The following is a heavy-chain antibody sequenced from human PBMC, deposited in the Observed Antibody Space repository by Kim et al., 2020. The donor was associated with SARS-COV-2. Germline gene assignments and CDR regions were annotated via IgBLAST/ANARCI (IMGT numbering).Heavy chain of an antibody. CDR3: AKGVLGYCSGGSCYLFD. J-gene: IGHJ4*01. Sequence: GGSLRLSCAASGFTFSSYGMHWVRQAPGKGLEWVAVISYDGSNKYYADSVKGRFTISRDNSKNTLYLQMNSLRAEDTAVYYCAKGVLGYCSGGSCYLFD. V-gene: IGHV3-30*18. D-gene: IGHD2-15*01. CDR1: GFTFSSYG. CDR2: ISYDGSNK.